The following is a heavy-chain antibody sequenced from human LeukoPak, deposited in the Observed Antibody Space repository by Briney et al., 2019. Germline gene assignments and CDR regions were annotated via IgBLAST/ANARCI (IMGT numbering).Heavy chain of an antibody. CDR1: GLTFNKTA. CDR3: TTLIIILTGAFDF. J-gene: IGHJ3*01. CDR2: IGVSASSR. D-gene: IGHD7-27*01. V-gene: IGHV3-23*01. Sequence: GGPLRLSCAASGLTFNKTAMSWVRQSPGKGLEWVSAIGVSASSRYYADFAKGRFTISRDNSKNTVYLQMNNLSAEDTAVYYCTTLIIILTGAFDFWGQGTVVTVST.